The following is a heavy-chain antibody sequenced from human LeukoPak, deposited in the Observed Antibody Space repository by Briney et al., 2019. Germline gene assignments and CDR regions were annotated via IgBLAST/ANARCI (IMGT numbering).Heavy chain of an antibody. CDR2: LNWNGDSI. CDR3: ARVRYSSSSGGLDY. J-gene: IGHJ4*02. D-gene: IGHD6-6*01. CDR1: GFSFEDYG. Sequence: GGSLRLSCAASGFSFEDYGLNWVRQSPGKGLERVSGLNWNGDSIGYAYSVKGRFTISRDNAKNSLYLQMNSLRAEDTALYYCARVRYSSSSGGLDYWGQGTLVTVSS. V-gene: IGHV3-20*04.